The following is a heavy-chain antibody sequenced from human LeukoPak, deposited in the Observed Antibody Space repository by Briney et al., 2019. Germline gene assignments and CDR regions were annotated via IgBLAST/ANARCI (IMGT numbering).Heavy chain of an antibody. CDR2: IYYSGST. CDR1: GGSFSGYY. CDR3: ARGASSLEYYDFWSGYLANFDY. V-gene: IGHV4-59*08. J-gene: IGHJ4*02. D-gene: IGHD3-3*01. Sequence: SETLSLTCAVYGGSFSGYYWSWIRQPPGKGLEWIGYIYYSGSTNYNPSLKSRVTISVDTSKNQFSLKLSSVTAADTAVYYCARGASSLEYYDFWSGYLANFDYWGQGTLVTVSS.